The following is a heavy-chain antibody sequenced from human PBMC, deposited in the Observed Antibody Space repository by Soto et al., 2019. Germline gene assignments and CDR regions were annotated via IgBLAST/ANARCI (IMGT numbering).Heavy chain of an antibody. J-gene: IGHJ6*02. CDR1: GGTFSSYA. Sequence: SLKVSCKASGGTFSSYAISWVRQAPGQGLEWMGGIIPIFGTANYAQKFQGRVTITADESTSTAYMELSSLRSEDTAVYYCARVGRTVTTPHYYYYGMDVWGQGTTVTVSS. V-gene: IGHV1-69*13. CDR3: ARVGRTVTTPHYYYYGMDV. D-gene: IGHD4-4*01. CDR2: IIPIFGTA.